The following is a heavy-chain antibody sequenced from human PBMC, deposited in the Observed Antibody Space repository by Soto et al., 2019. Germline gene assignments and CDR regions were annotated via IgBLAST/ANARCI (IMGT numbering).Heavy chain of an antibody. CDR3: ARVPRGNYGYPSYFDS. Sequence: QVQLQESGPGLVKPSETLSLTCTVSGGSISSYYWSWIRQPPGKGLEWIGYINYSGSTNYNPSLKSRATRSVDTSKNQVALELSYVSAADTAVYYCARVPRGNYGYPSYFDSWGPGTLVTVSS. CDR1: GGSISSYY. V-gene: IGHV4-59*01. CDR2: INYSGST. D-gene: IGHD1-7*01. J-gene: IGHJ4*02.